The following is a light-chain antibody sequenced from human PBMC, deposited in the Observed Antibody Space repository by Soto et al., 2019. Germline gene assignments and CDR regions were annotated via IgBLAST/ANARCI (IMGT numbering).Light chain of an antibody. CDR3: QTWDTGIVL. J-gene: IGLJ2*01. Sequence: QPVLTQSPSASASLGASVKLTCTLSSGHSNYAIAWHQQLPEKGPRYLMKVNSDGSHSKGDGIPDRFSGSSAGAERYLTISSLPSEEEADYYCQTWDTGIVLFGGGTKLTVL. CDR1: SGHSNYA. CDR2: VNSDGSH. V-gene: IGLV4-69*01.